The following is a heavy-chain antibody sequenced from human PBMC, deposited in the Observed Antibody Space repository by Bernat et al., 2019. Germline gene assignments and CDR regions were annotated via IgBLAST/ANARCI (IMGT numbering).Heavy chain of an antibody. CDR3: TTPPRYYDSSGYPEDAFDI. Sequence: EVQLVESGGGLVKPGGSLRLSCAASGFTFSNAWMNWVRQAPGKGLEWVGRIKSKTDGGTTDYAAPVKGRFTISRDDSKNTLYLQMNSLKTEDTAVYYCTTPPRYYDSSGYPEDAFDIWGQGTMVTVSS. CDR2: IKSKTDGGTT. D-gene: IGHD3-22*01. V-gene: IGHV3-15*07. CDR1: GFTFSNAW. J-gene: IGHJ3*02.